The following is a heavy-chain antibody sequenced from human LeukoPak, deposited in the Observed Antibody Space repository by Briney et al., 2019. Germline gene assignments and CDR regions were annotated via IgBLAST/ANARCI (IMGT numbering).Heavy chain of an antibody. Sequence: GGSLKISCETSCFSFSNSWIGVVRQGAGEGPEWMGIIWPGDSDTRYSPSFQGQVTISADKSISTAYLQWSSLKASDTAMYYCARPRPFDVWGQGTMVIVSS. CDR1: CFSFSNSW. J-gene: IGHJ3*01. CDR3: ARPRPFDV. CDR2: IWPGDSDT. V-gene: IGHV5-51*01.